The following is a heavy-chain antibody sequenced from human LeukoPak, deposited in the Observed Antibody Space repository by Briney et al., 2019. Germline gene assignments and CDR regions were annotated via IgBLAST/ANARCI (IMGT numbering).Heavy chain of an antibody. CDR1: GYSFNSYG. Sequence: ASVKVSCKASGYSFNSYGISWVRQAPGQGLEWMGWISAYNGDTNYAQNLQGRVTMTTDTSTSTAYMELRSLRSDDTAVYYCARDRGYSGYAEYYFDYWGQGTLVTVSS. D-gene: IGHD5-12*01. CDR3: ARDRGYSGYAEYYFDY. CDR2: ISAYNGDT. V-gene: IGHV1-18*01. J-gene: IGHJ4*02.